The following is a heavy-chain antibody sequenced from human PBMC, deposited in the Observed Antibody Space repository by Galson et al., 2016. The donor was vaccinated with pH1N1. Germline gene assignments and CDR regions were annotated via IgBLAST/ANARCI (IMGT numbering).Heavy chain of an antibody. Sequence: ETLSLTCGVSGFHITNTNWWGWIRQPPGKELEWIGSVYHSGTAYYNPSLKSRVTISVDTSKNQFSVKLRSVTAADTAVYYCARHDYWNSLDYWSQGIQVTV. J-gene: IGHJ4*02. CDR3: ARHDYWNSLDY. CDR2: VYHSGTA. V-gene: IGHV4-38-2*01. CDR1: GFHITNTNW. D-gene: IGHD1-7*01.